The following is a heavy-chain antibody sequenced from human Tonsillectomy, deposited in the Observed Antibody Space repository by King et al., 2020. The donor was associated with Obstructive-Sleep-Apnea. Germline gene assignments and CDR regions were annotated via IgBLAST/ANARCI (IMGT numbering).Heavy chain of an antibody. V-gene: IGHV1-2*02. CDR1: GYTFSGYY. D-gene: IGHD6-19*01. J-gene: IGHJ5*02. CDR3: ARGGAVASTFWPNWFDP. Sequence: VQLVESGAEVKKPGASVKVSCKASGYTFSGYYMHWVRQAPGQGLEWMGWINPNSGGTNYAQKVQGRVTMTRDSSINTAYMELSVLRSDETAVYYCARGGAVASTFWPNWFDPWGQGTQVTVSS. CDR2: INPNSGGT.